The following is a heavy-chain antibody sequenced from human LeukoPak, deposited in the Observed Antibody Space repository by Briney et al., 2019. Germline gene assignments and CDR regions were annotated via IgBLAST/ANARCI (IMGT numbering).Heavy chain of an antibody. CDR1: GGSIINYY. CDR2: IHYSGST. V-gene: IGHV4-59*01. CDR3: ARDAAGSGGAWYFDL. Sequence: SETLSLTCTVSGGSIINYYLSWIRQPPGKGLEWIGYIHYSGSTNHNSSLKSRATISVDTSKNQFSLKLTSVTAADTAVYYCARDAAGSGGAWYFDLWSRGTLVIVSS. J-gene: IGHJ2*01. D-gene: IGHD6-25*01.